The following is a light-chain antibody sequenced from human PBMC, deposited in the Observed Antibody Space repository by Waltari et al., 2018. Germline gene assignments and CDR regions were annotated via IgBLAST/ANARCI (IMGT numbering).Light chain of an antibody. CDR2: AAS. CDR1: QSIDRY. V-gene: IGKV1-39*01. CDR3: QHSYSPPYT. Sequence: DIQMTQSPSSLSASVGDRVTITCRASQSIDRYLNWYQHKPSNAPKLLIYAASRLQSGVPSRFSGSGSGTDFTLTITSLQPDDFATYYCQHSYSPPYTFGQGTRLEIK. J-gene: IGKJ2*01.